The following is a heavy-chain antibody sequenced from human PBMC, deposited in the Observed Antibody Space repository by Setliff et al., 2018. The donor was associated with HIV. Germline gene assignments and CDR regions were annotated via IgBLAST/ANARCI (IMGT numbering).Heavy chain of an antibody. CDR2: IIPILGIA. D-gene: IGHD5-18*01. CDR3: ASSRRIQIWLPLNY. Sequence: SVKVSCKASGRTFSSYAISWVRQAPGQGLEWMGGIIPILGIANYAQKFQGIVTITADKSTSTAYMELSSLRSEDTAVSYCASSRRIQIWLPLNYWGQGTLVTVSS. V-gene: IGHV1-69*10. J-gene: IGHJ4*02. CDR1: GRTFSSYA.